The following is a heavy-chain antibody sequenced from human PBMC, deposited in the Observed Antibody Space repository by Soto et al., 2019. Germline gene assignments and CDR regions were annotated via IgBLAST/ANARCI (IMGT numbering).Heavy chain of an antibody. J-gene: IGHJ5*02. CDR3: ARDASTNRYHSNWFDP. Sequence: QLQLQESGPGLVKPSETLSLTCTVSGGSISGSYWSWIRRPAGKGLEWIGRIYASGSTNYDPSLRGRVPMSVETSKNQSSLELTSVTAADTAVYFCARDASTNRYHSNWFDPWGQGTLVTVSS. D-gene: IGHD3-9*01. CDR1: GGSISGSY. CDR2: IYASGST. V-gene: IGHV4-4*07.